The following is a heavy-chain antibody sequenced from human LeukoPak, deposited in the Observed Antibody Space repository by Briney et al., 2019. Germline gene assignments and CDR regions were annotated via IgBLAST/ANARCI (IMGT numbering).Heavy chain of an antibody. CDR3: AKVRGGSLAYYFDY. J-gene: IGHJ4*02. CDR2: IRYDGSNK. V-gene: IGHV3-30*02. CDR1: GFTFSSYG. D-gene: IGHD3-16*01. Sequence: PGGSLRLSCAASGFTFSSYGMHWVRQAPGKGLEWVACIRYDGSNKYYADSVKGRVTISRDNSKNTPYLQMNSLRAEDTAVYYCAKVRGGSLAYYFDYWGQGTVVTVSS.